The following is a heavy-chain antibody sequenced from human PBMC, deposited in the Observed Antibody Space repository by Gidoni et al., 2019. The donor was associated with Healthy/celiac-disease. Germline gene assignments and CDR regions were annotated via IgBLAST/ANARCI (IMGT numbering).Heavy chain of an antibody. CDR1: GGSFSGYY. J-gene: IGHJ5*02. Sequence: QVQLQQWGAGLLKPSETLSLTCAVYGGSFSGYYWSWIRQPPGKGLEWIGEINHSGSTNYNPSLKSRVTISVDTSKNQFSLKLSSVTAADTAVYYCARGLPYNWNPPSGFWFDPWGQGTLVTVSS. D-gene: IGHD1-20*01. CDR2: INHSGST. V-gene: IGHV4-34*01. CDR3: ARGLPYNWNPPSGFWFDP.